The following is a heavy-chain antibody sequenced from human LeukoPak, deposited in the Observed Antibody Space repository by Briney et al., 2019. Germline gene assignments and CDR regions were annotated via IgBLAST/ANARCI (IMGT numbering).Heavy chain of an antibody. Sequence: KASETLSLTCAVYGGSFSGYYWSWIRQPPGKGLEWIGEINHSGSTNYNPSLKSRVTISVDTSKNQFSLKLSSVTAADTAVYYCARMYYYDSSGSSARFDPWGQGTLVTVSS. CDR1: GGSFSGYY. CDR2: INHSGST. V-gene: IGHV4-34*01. J-gene: IGHJ5*02. CDR3: ARMYYYDSSGSSARFDP. D-gene: IGHD3-22*01.